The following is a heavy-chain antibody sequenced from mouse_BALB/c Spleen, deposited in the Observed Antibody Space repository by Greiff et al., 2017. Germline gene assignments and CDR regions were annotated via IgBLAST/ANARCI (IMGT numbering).Heavy chain of an antibody. CDR2: IYPGDGDT. CDR3: ARSRDVDY. J-gene: IGHJ2*01. V-gene: IGHV1-87*01. CDR1: GYTFTSYW. Sequence: VQRVESGAELARPGASVKLSCKASGYTFTSYWMQWVKQRPGQGLEWIGAIYPGDGDTRYTQKFKGKAKLTADKSSSTAYMQLSSLASEDSAVYYCARSRDVDYWGQGTTLTVSS. D-gene: IGHD3-3*01.